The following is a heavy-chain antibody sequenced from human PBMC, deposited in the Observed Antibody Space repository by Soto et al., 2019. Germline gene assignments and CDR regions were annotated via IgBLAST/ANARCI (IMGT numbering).Heavy chain of an antibody. CDR3: ARIPPPDYDFWSGPPYHYGMDV. V-gene: IGHV3-21*01. CDR2: ISSSSSYI. J-gene: IGHJ6*02. CDR1: GFTFSSYS. Sequence: GGSLRLSCAASGFTFSSYSMNWVRQAPGKGLEWVSSISSSSSYIYYADSVKGRFTISRDNAKNSLYLQMNSLRAEDTAVYYCARIPPPDYDFWSGPPYHYGMDVWGQGTTVTVSS. D-gene: IGHD3-3*01.